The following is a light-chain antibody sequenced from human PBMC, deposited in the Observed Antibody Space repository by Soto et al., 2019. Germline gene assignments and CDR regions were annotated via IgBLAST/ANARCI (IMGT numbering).Light chain of an antibody. Sequence: QSVLTQPASVSGSPGQSITISCTGTNSDVGRYDYVSWYQQYPGKAPKLMIYEVTNRPSGVSDRFSGSKSGNTASLTISGLQAEDGADYYCSSYAAGSSYVFGTGTKLTVL. J-gene: IGLJ1*01. V-gene: IGLV2-14*01. CDR3: SSYAAGSSYV. CDR2: EVT. CDR1: NSDVGRYDY.